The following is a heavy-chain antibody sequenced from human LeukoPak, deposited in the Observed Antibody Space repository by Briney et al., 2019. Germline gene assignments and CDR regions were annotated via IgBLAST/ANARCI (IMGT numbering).Heavy chain of an antibody. Sequence: GGSLRLSCSASGFIFSRYPMHWVRQAPGKGLEYVSAISGNGGSTYYADSVKGRFTISRDNSKNTLYLQMSSLRTEDTAIYYCVKAQYDFWSGLDYWGQGTLVTVSS. CDR1: GFIFSRYP. CDR3: VKAQYDFWSGLDY. J-gene: IGHJ4*02. D-gene: IGHD3-3*01. CDR2: ISGNGGST. V-gene: IGHV3-64D*09.